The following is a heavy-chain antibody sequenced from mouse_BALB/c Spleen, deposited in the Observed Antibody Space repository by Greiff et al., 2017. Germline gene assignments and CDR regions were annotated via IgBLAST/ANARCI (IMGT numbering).Heavy chain of an antibody. J-gene: IGHJ1*01. Sequence: QVQLKESGPGLVAPSQSLSITCTVSGFSLTSYGVHWVRQPPGKGLEWLGVIWAGGSTNYNSALMSRLSISKDNSKSQVFLKMNSLQTDDTAMYYCARDPYGDDWYFDVWGAGTTVTVSS. CDR2: IWAGGST. V-gene: IGHV2-9*02. D-gene: IGHD1-2*01. CDR1: GFSLTSYG. CDR3: ARDPYGDDWYFDV.